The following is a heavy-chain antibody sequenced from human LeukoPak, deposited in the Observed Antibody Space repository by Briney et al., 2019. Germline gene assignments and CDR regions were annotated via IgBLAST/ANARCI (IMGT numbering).Heavy chain of an antibody. CDR3: ARLSTIYSSSSGNWFDP. V-gene: IGHV1-18*01. D-gene: IGHD6-6*01. J-gene: IGHJ5*02. CDR2: ISAYNGNT. Sequence: ASVKVSCKASDYTLTSYGISWVRQAPGQGLEWMGWISAYNGNTNYAQKLQGRVTMTTDTSTSTAYMELRSLRSDDTAVYYCARLSTIYSSSSGNWFDPWGQGTLVTVSS. CDR1: DYTLTSYG.